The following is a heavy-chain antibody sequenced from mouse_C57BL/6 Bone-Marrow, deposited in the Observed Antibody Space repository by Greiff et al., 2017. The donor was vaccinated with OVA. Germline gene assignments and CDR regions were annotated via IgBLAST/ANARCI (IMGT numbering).Heavy chain of an antibody. V-gene: IGHV1-20*01. J-gene: IGHJ2*01. CDR1: GYSFTGYF. D-gene: IGHD1-1*01. Sequence: VEPGDSVKISCKASGYSFTGYFMNWVMQSHGKSLEWIGRINPYNGDTFYNQKFKGKATLTVDKSSSTAHMELRSLTSEDSAVYYCARVLRYDPLFDYWGQGTTLTVSS. CDR2: INPYNGDT. CDR3: ARVLRYDPLFDY.